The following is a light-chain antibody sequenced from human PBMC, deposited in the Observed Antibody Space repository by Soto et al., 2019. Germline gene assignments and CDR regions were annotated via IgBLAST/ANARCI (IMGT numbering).Light chain of an antibody. J-gene: IGKJ5*01. CDR2: DAS. V-gene: IGKV1-5*01. CDR3: QQANSFPIT. Sequence: DIQMTQSPSTLSASVGDRVTITCRASQSISSWLAWYQQKPGKAPKLLIYDASSLESGVPSRFSGSGSGTEFTLTIGSLQPEDFATYFCQQANSFPITFGQGTRLEIK. CDR1: QSISSW.